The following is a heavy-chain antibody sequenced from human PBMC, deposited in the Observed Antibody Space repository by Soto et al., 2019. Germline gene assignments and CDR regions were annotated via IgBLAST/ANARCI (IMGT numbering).Heavy chain of an antibody. Sequence: QVQLVQYGAEVKRPGASVKVSCKASGYTFTSFGISCVRQAPGQGLEWMGWISAYNGNTNYAENLQGRVTMTTDTSTSTAYMELRSLRSDDTAVYYCARDHRGGTDAFDIWGQGTMVTVSS. CDR1: GYTFTSFG. J-gene: IGHJ3*02. CDR3: ARDHRGGTDAFDI. D-gene: IGHD2-15*01. V-gene: IGHV1-18*01. CDR2: ISAYNGNT.